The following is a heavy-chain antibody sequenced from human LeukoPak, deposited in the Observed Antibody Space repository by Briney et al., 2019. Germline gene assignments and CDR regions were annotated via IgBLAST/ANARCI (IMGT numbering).Heavy chain of an antibody. Sequence: SETLSLTCTVSGGSISNYYWSWIRQPPGKGLEWIGYIYTSGSTNYNPSLKSRVSISLDTSKNQFSLRLSSVTAADTAVYYCARHTGGYNPFQYWGQGTLVTVSS. CDR1: GGSISNYY. V-gene: IGHV4-4*09. CDR2: IYTSGST. J-gene: IGHJ1*01. D-gene: IGHD5-24*01. CDR3: ARHTGGYNPFQY.